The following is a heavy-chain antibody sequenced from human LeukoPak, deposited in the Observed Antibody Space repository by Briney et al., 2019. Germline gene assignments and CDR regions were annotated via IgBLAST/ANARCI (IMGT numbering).Heavy chain of an antibody. D-gene: IGHD3-22*01. CDR1: GGSTSSSSYY. CDR3: ARLYYYDSSGPPL. CDR2: IYYTGRT. V-gene: IGHV4-39*01. Sequence: SETLSLTCTVSGGSTSSSSYYWGWIRQPPGKGLEWIGNIYYTGRTYYNPSLMSRVTISVDTSKNQFSLKLSSVSAADTAVYYCARLYYYDSSGPPLWGQGTLVTVSS. J-gene: IGHJ4*02.